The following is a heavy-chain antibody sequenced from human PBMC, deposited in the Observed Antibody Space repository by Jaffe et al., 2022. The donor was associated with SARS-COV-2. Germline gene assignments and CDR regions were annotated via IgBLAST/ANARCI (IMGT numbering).Heavy chain of an antibody. Sequence: DVHLVESGGGLVQPGGSLRLSCAASGFTFSDSSMSWVRQAPGTGLEWVANIKPDGIDKYYVDSVKGRFTISRDNTKNSLYLQMSSLRAEDTAVYYCGKGTWGGNWGQGTLVTVSS. CDR2: IKPDGIDK. CDR1: GFTFSDSS. V-gene: IGHV3-7*03. J-gene: IGHJ4*02. CDR3: GKGTWGGN. D-gene: IGHD3-16*01.